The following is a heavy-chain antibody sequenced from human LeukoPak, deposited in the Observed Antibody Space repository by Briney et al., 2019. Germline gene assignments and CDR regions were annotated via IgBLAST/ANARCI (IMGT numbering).Heavy chain of an antibody. J-gene: IGHJ4*02. CDR2: ISGSGGST. D-gene: IGHD1-26*01. V-gene: IGHV3-23*01. Sequence: GGSLRLSCAASGFTFSTYAMNWVRQAPGKGLEWASAISGSGGSTYYADSVKGRFTISRDNTKNTLYLQMNSLRADDTAVYYCAKGRTYSGSFFDNWGQGTLVTVSS. CDR1: GFTFSTYA. CDR3: AKGRTYSGSFFDN.